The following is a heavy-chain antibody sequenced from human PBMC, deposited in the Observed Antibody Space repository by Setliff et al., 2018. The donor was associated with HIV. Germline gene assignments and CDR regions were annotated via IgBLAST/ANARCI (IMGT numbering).Heavy chain of an antibody. J-gene: IGHJ4*02. D-gene: IGHD3-22*01. V-gene: IGHV1-69*10. CDR1: GGTFSSYA. CDR2: IIPILGIA. Sequence: SVKVSCKASGGTFSSYAISWVRQAPGQGLEWMGGIIPILGIANYARKFQGRVTITAVESTSTAYMELSSLRSEDTAVYYCARDYSPTFYYYDSSGTFDYWGQGTLVTVSS. CDR3: ARDYSPTFYYYDSSGTFDY.